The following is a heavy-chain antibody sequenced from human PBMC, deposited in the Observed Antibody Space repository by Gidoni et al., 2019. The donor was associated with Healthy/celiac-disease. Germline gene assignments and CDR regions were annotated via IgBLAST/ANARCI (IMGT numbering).Heavy chain of an antibody. Sequence: EVQLVESGGGLVKPGGSLRLSCAASGFTFSSYSMNWVRQAPGKGRGWVSSISSSRSYLYYADSVKGGFTISRDNAKNSLYLQMNSLRAEETDVYYCARDTSADDSMYDIWGQGTMVNGSS. CDR2: ISSSRSYL. CDR3: ARDTSADDSMYDI. V-gene: IGHV3-21*01. J-gene: IGHJ3*02. D-gene: IGHD3-22*01. CDR1: GFTFSSYS.